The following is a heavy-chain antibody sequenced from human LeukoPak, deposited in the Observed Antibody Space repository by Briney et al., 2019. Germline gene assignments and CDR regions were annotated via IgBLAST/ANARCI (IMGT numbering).Heavy chain of an antibody. CDR1: GFTFSSYW. Sequence: GGSLRLSCAASGFTFSSYWMHWVRQAPGKGLEWVSGINWNGGSTGYADSVKGRFTISRDNAKNSLYLQMNSLRTEGTALYYCVKVRFDNSAHFDYWGQGTLVTVSS. CDR3: VKVRFDNSAHFDY. CDR2: INWNGGST. J-gene: IGHJ4*02. V-gene: IGHV3-20*04. D-gene: IGHD3-3*01.